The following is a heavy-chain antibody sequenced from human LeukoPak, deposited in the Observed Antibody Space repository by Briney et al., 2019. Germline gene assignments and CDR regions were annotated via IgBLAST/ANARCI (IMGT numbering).Heavy chain of an antibody. CDR3: ASGGYTSSWYVVDY. CDR2: ISYDGSNK. Sequence: GGSLSLSYAASGFSFSSYGMHWVRQAPGKGLEWVAVISYDGSNKYYADSVKGRFTISRDNSKNTLYLQMSSLRPEDTAVYYCASGGYTSSWYVVDYWGQGTLVTVSS. J-gene: IGHJ4*02. V-gene: IGHV3-30*03. D-gene: IGHD6-13*01. CDR1: GFSFSSYG.